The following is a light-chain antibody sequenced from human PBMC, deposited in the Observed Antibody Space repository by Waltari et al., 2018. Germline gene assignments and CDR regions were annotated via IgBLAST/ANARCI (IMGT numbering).Light chain of an antibody. V-gene: IGLV2-14*03. CDR2: DVT. J-gene: IGLJ3*02. Sequence: QSALTQPASVSGSPGQSITLSCTGTSSDLGGHNHVSWYQQHPGQAPKLLISDVTKWPSGVSDRFSGSKSGNTASLTISGLQAEDEADYYCNSFTSSTTWVFGGGTRVTVL. CDR3: NSFTSSTTWV. CDR1: SSDLGGHNH.